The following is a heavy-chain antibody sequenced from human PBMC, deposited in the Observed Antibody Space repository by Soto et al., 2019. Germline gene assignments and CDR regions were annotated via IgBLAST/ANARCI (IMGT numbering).Heavy chain of an antibody. D-gene: IGHD2-15*01. V-gene: IGHV3-15*01. CDR3: TTLPALGYCSGGSCYPVDY. CDR1: GFTFSNAW. CDR2: IKSKTDVGTT. J-gene: IGHJ4*02. Sequence: AGSLRLSCPASGFTFSNAWMSCVRQAPWKGLEWVGLIKSKTDVGTTDYAAPVKGRFTISRDDSKNTLYLQMNSLKTEDTAVYYCTTLPALGYCSGGSCYPVDYSGQGTLVTVS.